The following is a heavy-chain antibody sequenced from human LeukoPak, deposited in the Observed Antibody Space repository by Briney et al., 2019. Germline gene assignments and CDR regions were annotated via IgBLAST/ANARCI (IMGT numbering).Heavy chain of an antibody. CDR2: ISYDGSNK. CDR1: GFTFSSYG. V-gene: IGHV3-30*03. CDR3: AFARNSGSYYNSFDY. J-gene: IGHJ4*02. D-gene: IGHD1-26*01. Sequence: GGSLRLSCAASGFTFSSYGMHWVRQAPGKGLGWVAVISYDGSNKYYADSVKGRFTISRDNSKNTLYLQMNSLRAEDTAVHYCAFARNSGSYYNSFDYWGQGTLVTVSS.